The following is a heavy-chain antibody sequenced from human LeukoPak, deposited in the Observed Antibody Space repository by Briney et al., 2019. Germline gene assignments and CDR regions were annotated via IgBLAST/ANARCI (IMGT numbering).Heavy chain of an antibody. CDR1: GGTFSSYA. J-gene: IGHJ4*02. D-gene: IGHD5-12*01. Sequence: ASVKVSCKASGGTFSSYAISWVRQAPGQGLEWMGGIIPIFGTANYAQKFQGRVMITADESTSTAYMELSSLRSEDTAVYYCARGRLVATISSFDYWGQGTLVTVSS. CDR2: IIPIFGTA. V-gene: IGHV1-69*13. CDR3: ARGRLVATISSFDY.